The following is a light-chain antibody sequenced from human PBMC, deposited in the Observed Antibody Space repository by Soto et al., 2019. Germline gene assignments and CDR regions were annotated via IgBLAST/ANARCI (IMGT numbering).Light chain of an antibody. CDR1: QNIGRY. J-gene: IGKJ4*01. CDR3: QQSHSTPLT. CDR2: AAS. V-gene: IGKV1-39*01. Sequence: DIQMTQSPSSLSASAGDRVTVTCRASQNIGRYLNWYQQKPGKAPNVLIYAASSLQSGVPSRFSGSGSGPDFTLTITNLQPEDSATYYCQQSHSTPLTFGGGTRVEIK.